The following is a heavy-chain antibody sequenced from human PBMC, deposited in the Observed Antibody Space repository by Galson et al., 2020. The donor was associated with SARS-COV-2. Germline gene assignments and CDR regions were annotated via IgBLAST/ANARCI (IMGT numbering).Heavy chain of an antibody. CDR1: GGSISSGSYY. D-gene: IGHD1-1*01. CDR3: ARDPGTTDAFDI. V-gene: IGHV4-61*02. J-gene: IGHJ3*02. CDR2: IYTSGST. Sequence: ETSETLSLTCTVSGGSISSGSYYWSWIRQPAGKGLEWIGRIYTSGSTNYNPSLKSRVTISVDTSKNQFSLKLSSVTAADTAVYYCARDPGTTDAFDIWGQGTMVTVSS.